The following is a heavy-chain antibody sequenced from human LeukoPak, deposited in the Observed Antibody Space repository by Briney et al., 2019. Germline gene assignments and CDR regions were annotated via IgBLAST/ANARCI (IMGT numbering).Heavy chain of an antibody. V-gene: IGHV3-23*01. J-gene: IGHJ2*01. D-gene: IGHD6-13*01. CDR2: ISGSGGST. CDR1: GFTFSSCA. Sequence: GGSLRLSCAASGFTFSSCAMSWVRQAPGKGLGWVSAISGSGGSTYYADSVKGRFTISRDNSKNTLYLQMNSLRAEDTAVYYCAKAESSNWYWYFDLWGRGTLVTVSS. CDR3: AKAESSNWYWYFDL.